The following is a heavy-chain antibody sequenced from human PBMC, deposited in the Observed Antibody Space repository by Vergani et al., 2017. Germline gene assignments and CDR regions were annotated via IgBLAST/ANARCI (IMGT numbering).Heavy chain of an antibody. D-gene: IGHD6-19*01. V-gene: IGHV3-33*06. J-gene: IGHJ3*02. CDR3: AKVGRSEVAGTFGAFDI. CDR1: GFTFSSYG. CDR2: MWYDGSNK. Sequence: QVQLVESGGGVVQPGRSLRLSCAASGFTFSSYGLHWVRQAPGKGFEWVAVMWYDGSNKYYADSVKGRFTISRDSSKNTLYLQMNGLRPEDTAVYYCAKVGRSEVAGTFGAFDIWGQGTMVTVSS.